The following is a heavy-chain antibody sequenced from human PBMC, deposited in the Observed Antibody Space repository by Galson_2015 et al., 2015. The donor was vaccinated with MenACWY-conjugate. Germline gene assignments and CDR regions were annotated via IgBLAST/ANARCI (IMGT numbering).Heavy chain of an antibody. D-gene: IGHD3-16*01. CDR2: ISFNGGST. CDR1: GFIFDDYA. V-gene: IGHV3-20*04. Sequence: SLRLSCAASGFIFDDYAMGWVRQVSGKGLEWVAGISFNGGSTDYADSVRGRFTISRDNAKNSLYLHMNSLRAEDTAFYFCARGIVSFGGTIVAFYFDSWGQGTLVTVSS. CDR3: ARGIVSFGGTIVAFYFDS. J-gene: IGHJ4*02.